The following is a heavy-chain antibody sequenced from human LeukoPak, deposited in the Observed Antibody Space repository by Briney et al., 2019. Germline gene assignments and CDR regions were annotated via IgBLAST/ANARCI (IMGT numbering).Heavy chain of an antibody. D-gene: IGHD2-15*01. CDR2: ISSSSSTI. J-gene: IGHJ4*02. CDR3: AREGDIGTKRYCSGGSCYSLDY. CDR1: GFTFSSYS. Sequence: GGSLRLSCAASGFTFSSYSMNWVRQAPGKGLEWVSYISSSSSTIYYADSVKGRFTISRDNAKNSLYLQMNSLRAEDTAVYYCAREGDIGTKRYCSGGSCYSLDYWGQGTLVTVSS. V-gene: IGHV3-48*01.